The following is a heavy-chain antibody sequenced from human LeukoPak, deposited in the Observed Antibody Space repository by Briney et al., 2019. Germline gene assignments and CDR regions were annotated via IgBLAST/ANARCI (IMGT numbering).Heavy chain of an antibody. D-gene: IGHD5-18*01. V-gene: IGHV3-21*01. CDR1: GFTFSSYS. J-gene: IGHJ4*02. CDR2: ISSSSSYI. Sequence: PGGSLRLSCAASGFTFSSYSMNWVRQAPGKGLEWVSSISSSSSYIYYADSVKGRFTISRDNAKNSLYLQMNSLRAEDTAVYYCAGELWSTGHDYWGQGTLVTVSS. CDR3: AGELWSTGHDY.